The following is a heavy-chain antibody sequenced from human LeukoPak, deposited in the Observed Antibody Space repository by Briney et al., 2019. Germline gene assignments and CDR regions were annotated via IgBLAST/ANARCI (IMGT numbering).Heavy chain of an antibody. CDR2: IIPIFGTA. CDR3: ASGVVVDYYYYMDV. D-gene: IGHD2-15*01. CDR1: GGTFSSYA. Sequence: AASVKVSCKASGGTFSSYAISWVRQAPGQGLEWMGGIIPIFGTANYAQKFQGRVTITADKSTSTAYMELSSLRSEDTAVYYCASGVVVDYYYYMDVWGKGTTVTVSS. J-gene: IGHJ6*03. V-gene: IGHV1-69*06.